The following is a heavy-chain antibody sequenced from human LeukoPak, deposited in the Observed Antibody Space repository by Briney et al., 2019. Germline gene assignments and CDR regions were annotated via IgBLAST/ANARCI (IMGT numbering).Heavy chain of an antibody. D-gene: IGHD2-2*01. CDR3: AREYCSSTSCYSAFDI. CDR2: INPNSGGT. V-gene: IGHV1-2*02. CDR1: GYTFTGYY. Sequence: ASVKVSCKASGYTFTGYYMHWVRQAPGQGLEWMGWINPNSGGTNYAQKFQGRVTMTRDTSISTAYMELSRLRSDDTAVYYCAREYCSSTSCYSAFDIWDQGTMVTVSS. J-gene: IGHJ3*02.